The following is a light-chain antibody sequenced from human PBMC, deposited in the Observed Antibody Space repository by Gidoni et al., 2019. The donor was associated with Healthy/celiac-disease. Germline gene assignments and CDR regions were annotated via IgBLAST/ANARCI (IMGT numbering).Light chain of an antibody. CDR1: SSDVGVYNY. J-gene: IGLJ1*01. CDR3: SSYTSSSTLLSV. CDR2: DVS. Sequence: QSALTQPASVSGSPGQSITISCTGTSSDVGVYNYVAWYQQHPGKAPNLMIYDVSNRPSGVSNRFSGSKSGNTASLTISGLQAEDEADYYCSSYTSSSTLLSVFGTGTKVTVL. V-gene: IGLV2-14*03.